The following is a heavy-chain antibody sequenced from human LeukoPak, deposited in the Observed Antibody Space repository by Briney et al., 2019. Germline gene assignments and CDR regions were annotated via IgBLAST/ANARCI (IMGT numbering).Heavy chain of an antibody. CDR3: ARVIDSNSWYFDL. D-gene: IGHD6-13*01. V-gene: IGHV3-74*01. CDR1: GFAFSSYC. Sequence: GGSLRLSCAASGFAFSSYCMHWVRQAPGKGLVWVLRINSDGSSTNYAASVKGRFTISIDNAKNTLYLQMNSLRVEDTAVYYCARVIDSNSWYFDLWGRGTLVTVSS. CDR2: INSDGSST. J-gene: IGHJ2*01.